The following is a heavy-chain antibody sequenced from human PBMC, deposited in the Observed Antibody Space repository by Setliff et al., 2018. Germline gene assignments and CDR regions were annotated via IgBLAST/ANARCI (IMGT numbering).Heavy chain of an antibody. CDR2: IIGSGIST. Sequence: PGGSLRLSCAASGFSFSSYAMGWVRQAPGKGLEWVSSIIGSGISTYYGDSVRGRFTISRDNAKNTVYLEMNSLRAEDTAKYYCAKDPNGDYVGAFDSWGRGTLVTVSS. V-gene: IGHV3-23*01. CDR3: AKDPNGDYVGAFDS. J-gene: IGHJ5*01. D-gene: IGHD4-17*01. CDR1: GFSFSSYA.